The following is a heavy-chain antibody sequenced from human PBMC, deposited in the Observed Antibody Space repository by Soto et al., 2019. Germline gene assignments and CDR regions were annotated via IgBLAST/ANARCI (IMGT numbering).Heavy chain of an antibody. J-gene: IGHJ4*02. CDR3: ARRHRGGFFRFFDS. CDR1: GGSLSTNP. CDR2: TGSGTGPG. D-gene: IGHD2-15*01. V-gene: IGHV1-69*06. Sequence: SVKISCKASGGSLSTNPSSWVRQAPGQGLEWMGGTGSGTGPGNHAQKFQGRLTVTADKSTSTVYMELTNLSSDETAVYYCARRHRGGFFRFFDSWGQGTLVTASS.